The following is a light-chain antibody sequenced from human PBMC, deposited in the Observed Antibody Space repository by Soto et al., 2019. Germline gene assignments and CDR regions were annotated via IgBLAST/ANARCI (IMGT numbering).Light chain of an antibody. CDR3: QKYSSVPV. V-gene: IGKV1-27*01. Sequence: DIQMTQSPTSLSASVGDRVTITCRASQGIRNFVAWYQQKPGKAPKLLIYAASTLQSGVPSRFSGSGSGTDFSLTITCLQLEDVATYSCQKYSSVPVFGPGTKVEIK. J-gene: IGKJ3*01. CDR1: QGIRNF. CDR2: AAS.